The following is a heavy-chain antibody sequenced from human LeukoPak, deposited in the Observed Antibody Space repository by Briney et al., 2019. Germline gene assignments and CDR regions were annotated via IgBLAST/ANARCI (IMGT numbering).Heavy chain of an antibody. J-gene: IGHJ4*02. CDR3: ARKRLAVFFDY. D-gene: IGHD1-1*01. V-gene: IGHV3-23*01. CDR2: ISGSGGTT. Sequence: GGSLRLSCAASGFTFSSYAMSWVRQAPGKGLEWVSAISGSGGTTYYADSVKGRFTISRDNSKNTLYLQMNSLRAEDTAVYYCARKRLAVFFDYWGQGTLVTVSS. CDR1: GFTFSSYA.